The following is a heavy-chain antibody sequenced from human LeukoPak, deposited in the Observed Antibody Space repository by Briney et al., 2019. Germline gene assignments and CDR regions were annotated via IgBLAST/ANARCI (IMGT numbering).Heavy chain of an antibody. D-gene: IGHD2-15*01. CDR2: INTAVGNP. CDR3: ASRTYSYGLSP. V-gene: IGHV7-4-1*02. CDR1: GYTFTTYA. Sequence: GASVKVSCKASGYTFTTYAMNWVRQAPGQGLEWMGYINTAVGNPTYAQDFTGRFLFSVDTSVSTAYLQITNLTAEDTALYYCASRTYSYGLSPWGQGTLVTVPS. J-gene: IGHJ5*02.